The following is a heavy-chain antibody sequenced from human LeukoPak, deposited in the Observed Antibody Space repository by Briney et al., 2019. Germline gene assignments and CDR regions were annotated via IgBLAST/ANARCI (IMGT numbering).Heavy chain of an antibody. V-gene: IGHV3-30-3*01. Sequence: GGSLRLSCAASGFTFSSYAMHWVRQAPGKGLEWVAVISYDGSNKYYADSVKGRFTISRDNAKNTLYLQVNSLRAEDTAVYYCARYSPVATAFDIWGQGTMVTVSS. CDR2: ISYDGSNK. CDR1: GFTFSSYA. J-gene: IGHJ3*02. D-gene: IGHD2-15*01. CDR3: ARYSPVATAFDI.